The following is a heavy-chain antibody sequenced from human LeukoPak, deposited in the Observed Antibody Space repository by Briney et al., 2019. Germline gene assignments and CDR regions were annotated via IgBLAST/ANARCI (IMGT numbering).Heavy chain of an antibody. CDR1: GFTFNRNW. Sequence: PGGSLRLSCADSGFTFNRNWMHWVRQAPGKGLMWVSRIGPDGSSRGYADSVKGRFTVSRDNSKNSLYLQMNSLRTEDTALYYCAKDNSGWYTGAFDIWGQGTMVTVSS. V-gene: IGHV3-74*01. CDR2: IGPDGSSR. J-gene: IGHJ3*02. D-gene: IGHD6-19*01. CDR3: AKDNSGWYTGAFDI.